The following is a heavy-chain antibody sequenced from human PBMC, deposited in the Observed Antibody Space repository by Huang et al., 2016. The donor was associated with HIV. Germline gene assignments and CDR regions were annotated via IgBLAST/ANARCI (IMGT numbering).Heavy chain of an antibody. J-gene: IGHJ4*02. V-gene: IGHV2-5*02. D-gene: IGHD6-13*01. CDR1: GFSLTSSGVA. CDR3: VHRLRYGKWYVDY. CDR2: IYWDNEE. Sequence: QITLKESGPTLVKPTQTLTLTCTFSGFSLTSSGVAVGWIRQPPGKALEWLALIYWDNEERFSPSLKTRLTITKDTPNNEVVLTMTNMDPVDTATYYCVHRLRYGKWYVDYWGQGVLVTVSS.